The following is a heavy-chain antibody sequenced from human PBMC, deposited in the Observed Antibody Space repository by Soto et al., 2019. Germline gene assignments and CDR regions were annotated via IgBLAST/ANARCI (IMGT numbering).Heavy chain of an antibody. CDR2: IYYSGST. J-gene: IGHJ5*02. CDR1: GGYIRNRSYY. CDR3: ARRVCSGGSCYSFGFLSGLQTWFDP. D-gene: IGHD2-15*01. V-gene: IGHV4-39*01. Sequence: SVPQPLRRTVSGGYIRNRSYYWGLIRKTPGKGLEWIGSIYYSGSTYYNPSLKSRVTISVDTSKNQFSLKLSSVPAADTAVYYCARRVCSGGSCYSFGFLSGLQTWFDPWGQGTLVTVSS.